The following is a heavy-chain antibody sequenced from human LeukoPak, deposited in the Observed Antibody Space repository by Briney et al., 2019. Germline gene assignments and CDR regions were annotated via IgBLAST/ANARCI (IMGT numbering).Heavy chain of an antibody. Sequence: ASVKVSCKASGYTFYTYGITWVRQAPGQGLEWMGCISAHNGDTNYAQNLQGRVTMTTDTSTRTAYMELRSLTSDDTAVYYCASSGGIVALVGGYYYGMDVWGQGTTVTVSS. CDR3: ASSGGIVALVGGYYYGMDV. V-gene: IGHV1-18*01. CDR1: GYTFYTYG. J-gene: IGHJ6*02. CDR2: ISAHNGDT. D-gene: IGHD1-26*01.